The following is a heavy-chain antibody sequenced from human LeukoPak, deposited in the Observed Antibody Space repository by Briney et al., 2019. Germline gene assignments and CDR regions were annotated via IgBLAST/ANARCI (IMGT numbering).Heavy chain of an antibody. CDR1: GGTFSSYA. D-gene: IGHD3-3*01. CDR2: IIPIFGTA. V-gene: IGHV1-69*13. Sequence: GASAKVSCKASGGTFSSYAISWVRQAPGQGLEWMGGIIPIFGTANYAQKFQGRVTITADESTSTAYMELSSLRSEDTAVYYCARGRIPALMIFGVVINGWYYFDYWGQGTLVTVSS. J-gene: IGHJ4*02. CDR3: ARGRIPALMIFGVVINGWYYFDY.